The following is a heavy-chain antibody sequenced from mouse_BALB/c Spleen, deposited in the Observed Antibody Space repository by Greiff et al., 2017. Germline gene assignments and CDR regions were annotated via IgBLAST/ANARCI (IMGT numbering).Heavy chain of an antibody. CDR1: GFNIKDTY. CDR2: IDPANGNT. CDR3: ARFGYYGSSYAMDY. J-gene: IGHJ4*01. Sequence: EVQLVESGAELVKPGASVKLSCTASGFNIKDTYMHWVKQRPEQGLEWIGRIDPANGNTKYDPKFQGKATITADTSSNTAYLQLSSLTSEDTAVYYCARFGYYGSSYAMDYWGQGTSVTVSS. D-gene: IGHD1-1*01. V-gene: IGHV14-3*02.